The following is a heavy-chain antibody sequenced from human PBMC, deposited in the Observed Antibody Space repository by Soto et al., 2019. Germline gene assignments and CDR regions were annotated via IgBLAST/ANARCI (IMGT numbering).Heavy chain of an antibody. J-gene: IGHJ5*02. CDR3: ARAVRRWSFDP. D-gene: IGHD3-10*01. CDR2: MNPNSGNT. Sequence: ASVKVSCEASGYTFTSYYINWVLQATGQGLEWMGWMNPNSGNTGYAQKFQGRVTMTRNTSISTAYMELSSLRSEDTAVYYCARAVRRWSFDPWGQGTLVTVSS. V-gene: IGHV1-8*01. CDR1: GYTFTSYY.